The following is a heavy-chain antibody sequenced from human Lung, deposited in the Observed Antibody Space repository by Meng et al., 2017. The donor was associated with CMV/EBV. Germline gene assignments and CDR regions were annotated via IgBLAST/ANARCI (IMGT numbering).Heavy chain of an antibody. Sequence: FRCSSYSISWVRQARGKGLAWVSSISASSSYLFYSDSVKGRFTISRDNAKNSLYLQMNNLRPEDTAVYYCARVGYCTTTNCYGDYFDYWGQGTLVTVSS. J-gene: IGHJ4*02. D-gene: IGHD2-2*03. CDR3: ARVGYCTTTNCYGDYFDY. CDR2: ISASSSYL. V-gene: IGHV3-21*01. CDR1: FRCSSYS.